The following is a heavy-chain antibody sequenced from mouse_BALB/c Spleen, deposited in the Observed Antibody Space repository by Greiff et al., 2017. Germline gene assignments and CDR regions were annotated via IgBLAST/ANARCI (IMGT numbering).Heavy chain of an antibody. D-gene: IGHD2-3*01. Sequence: VKLVESGPGLVAPSQSLSITCTVSGFSLTSYDISWIRQPPGKGLEWLGVIWTGGGTNYNSAFMSRLSISKDNSKSQVFLKMNSLQTDDTAIYCCVRDRDGYYERYAMDYWGQGTSVTVSS. V-gene: IGHV2-9-2*01. J-gene: IGHJ4*01. CDR3: VRDRDGYYERYAMDY. CDR1: GFSLTSYD. CDR2: IWTGGGT.